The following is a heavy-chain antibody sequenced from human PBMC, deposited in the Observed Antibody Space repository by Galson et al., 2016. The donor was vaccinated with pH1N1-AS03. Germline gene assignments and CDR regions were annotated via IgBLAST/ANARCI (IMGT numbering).Heavy chain of an antibody. V-gene: IGHV3-30*02. CDR2: IRYDESIK. J-gene: IGHJ4*02. CDR1: GFVFSTSA. Sequence: SLRLSCAASGFVFSTSAIHCVRQSPGKGLEWVAFIRYDESIKNYGDSVKGLFSISRDNHTHTVYLERNTLRPEDTAVYYCVKGGGYSHGFLGYYFDSWGQGTLVTVSS. D-gene: IGHD3-10*01. CDR3: VKGGGYSHGFLGYYFDS.